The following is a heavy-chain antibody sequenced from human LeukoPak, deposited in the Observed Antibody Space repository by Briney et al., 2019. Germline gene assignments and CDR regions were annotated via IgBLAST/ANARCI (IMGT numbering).Heavy chain of an antibody. J-gene: IGHJ6*02. CDR2: IYNTGRT. Sequence: SETLSLTCSVSGGSITNYYWSWIRQSPGKGLEWIGFIYNTGRTNYNPSLQSRVTISLDTSKNQLSLKLSSVTAADTAVYYCARTGTTLSSHYYYGFDVWGHGTAVSVSS. CDR1: GGSITNYY. D-gene: IGHD1-1*01. CDR3: ARTGTTLSSHYYYGFDV. V-gene: IGHV4-59*01.